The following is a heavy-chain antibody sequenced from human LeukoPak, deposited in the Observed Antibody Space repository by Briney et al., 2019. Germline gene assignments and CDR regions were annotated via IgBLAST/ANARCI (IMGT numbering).Heavy chain of an antibody. V-gene: IGHV4-34*01. D-gene: IGHD6-6*01. CDR3: ARGSLAARPSRY. CDR2: INHSGST. Sequence: SETLSLTCAVYGGSFSGYYWSWIRQPPGKGLEWIGEINHSGSTNYNPSLKSRVTISVDTSKNQFSLKLSSVTAADTAVYYCARGSLAARPSRYWGQGTLVTVSS. CDR1: GGSFSGYY. J-gene: IGHJ4*02.